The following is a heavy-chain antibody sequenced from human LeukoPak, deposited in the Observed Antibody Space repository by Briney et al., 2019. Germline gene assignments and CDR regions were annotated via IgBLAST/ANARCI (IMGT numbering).Heavy chain of an antibody. Sequence: PSETLSLTCTVSGGSISSYYWSWIRQPAGKGLEWIGRIYTSGSTNYNPSLKSRVTMSVDTSKNQFSLKLSSVTAADTAVYYCARNPSTDFWSGYPLWFGPWGQGTLVTVSS. CDR1: GGSISSYY. CDR2: IYTSGST. D-gene: IGHD3-3*01. V-gene: IGHV4-4*07. CDR3: ARNPSTDFWSGYPLWFGP. J-gene: IGHJ5*02.